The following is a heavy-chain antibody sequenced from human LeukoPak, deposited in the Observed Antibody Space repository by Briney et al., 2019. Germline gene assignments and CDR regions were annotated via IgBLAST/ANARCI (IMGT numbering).Heavy chain of an antibody. CDR2: ISYDGSNK. Sequence: PGGSLRLSCAASGFTFSSYAMHWVRQAPGKGLEWVAVISYDGSNKYYADSVKGRFTISRDNSKNTLYLQMNSLRAEDTDEYYCARGDFRGERDYWGQGTLVTVSS. CDR1: GFTFSSYA. D-gene: IGHD3-10*01. V-gene: IGHV3-30-3*01. CDR3: ARGDFRGERDY. J-gene: IGHJ4*02.